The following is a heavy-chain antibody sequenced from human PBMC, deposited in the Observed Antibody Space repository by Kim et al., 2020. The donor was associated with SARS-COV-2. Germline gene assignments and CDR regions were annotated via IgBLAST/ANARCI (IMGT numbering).Heavy chain of an antibody. V-gene: IGHV4-34*01. CDR1: GGSFSGYY. D-gene: IGHD3-22*01. J-gene: IGHJ4*02. CDR3: ARGQGPETYYYDSSGQYFDY. Sequence: SETLSLTCAVYGGSFSGYYWSWIRQPPGKGLEWIGEINHSGSTNYNPSLKSRVTITVDTSKNQFSLKLSSVTAADTAVYYCARGQGPETYYYDSSGQYFDYWGQGTLVTVSS. CDR2: INHSGST.